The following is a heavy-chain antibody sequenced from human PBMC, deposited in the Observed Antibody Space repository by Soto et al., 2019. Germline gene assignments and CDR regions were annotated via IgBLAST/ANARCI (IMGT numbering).Heavy chain of an antibody. J-gene: IGHJ4*02. CDR1: GFTFNNYA. CDR2: ISATGGST. V-gene: IGHV3-23*01. CDR3: AKDRLAGNFDS. Sequence: GGSLILSCAASGFTFNNYAMNWVRQAPGKGLEWVATISATGGSTYYADSVKGRFTISRDNSKNTLYLQMNGLRVEDTAVYYCAKDRLAGNFDSWRQGTQVTVSS.